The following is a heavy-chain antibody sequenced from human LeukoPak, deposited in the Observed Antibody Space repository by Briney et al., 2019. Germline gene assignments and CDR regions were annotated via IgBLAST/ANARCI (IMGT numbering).Heavy chain of an antibody. Sequence: PGGSLRLSCAASGFTFSSYSMNWVRQAPGKGLEWVSSISSSSSYIYYADSVKGRFTISRDNAKNSLYLQMNSLRAEDTAVYYCARDKKGGGAWLRYHDWFDPWGQGTLVTVSS. CDR3: ARDKKGGGAWLRYHDWFDP. CDR1: GFTFSSYS. CDR2: ISSSSSYI. V-gene: IGHV3-21*01. D-gene: IGHD5-12*01. J-gene: IGHJ5*02.